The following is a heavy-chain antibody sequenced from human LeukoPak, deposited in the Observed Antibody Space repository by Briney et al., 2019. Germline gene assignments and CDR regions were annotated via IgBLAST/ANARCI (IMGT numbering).Heavy chain of an antibody. CDR1: GGSFSGYY. V-gene: IGHV4-34*01. J-gene: IGHJ4*02. CDR2: INHSGST. CDR3: ARGGMTGYHLIIRR. Sequence: SETLSLTCAVYGGSFSGYYWSWIRQPPGKGLEWIGEINHSGSTNYNPSLKSRVTISVDTSKNQFSLKLSSVTAADTAVYYCARGGMTGYHLIIRRWGQGTLVTVSS. D-gene: IGHD3-9*01.